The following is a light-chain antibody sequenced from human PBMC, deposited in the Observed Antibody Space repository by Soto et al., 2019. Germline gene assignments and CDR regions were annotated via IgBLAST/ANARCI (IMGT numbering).Light chain of an antibody. CDR2: SNN. J-gene: IGLJ1*01. Sequence: VLTQPPSASGTPGQRVTISCSGSSSNIGSNYVYWYQQLPGTAPKLLIYSNNQRPSGVPDRFSGSKSGTSASLAISGLRSEDEADYYCAAWDDSLGGVFGTGTKVTVL. CDR3: AAWDDSLGGV. V-gene: IGLV1-47*02. CDR1: SSNIGSNY.